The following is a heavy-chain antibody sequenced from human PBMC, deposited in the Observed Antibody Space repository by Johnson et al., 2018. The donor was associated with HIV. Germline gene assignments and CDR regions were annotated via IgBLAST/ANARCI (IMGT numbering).Heavy chain of an antibody. D-gene: IGHD2-15*01. J-gene: IGHJ3*01. CDR2: INGDGSRL. Sequence: VQLVESGGGLVQPGGSLRLSCGASGFTFSDHWMQWVRQAPGKGLVWVSRINGDGSRLTYADSVKGRFTIARDNAKNTLDLELKSLRSEDTAVYYCARTSCSGARCLGYDPFDVWGQGAMVTVSS. CDR1: GFTFSDHW. V-gene: IGHV3-74*01. CDR3: ARTSCSGARCLGYDPFDV.